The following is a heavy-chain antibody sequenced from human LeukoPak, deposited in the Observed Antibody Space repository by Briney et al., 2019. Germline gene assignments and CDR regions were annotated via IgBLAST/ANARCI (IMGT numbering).Heavy chain of an antibody. J-gene: IGHJ6*03. CDR3: ARYPGYYYYYMDV. CDR1: GGSFSGYY. CDR2: MYHSGST. V-gene: IGHV4-34*01. Sequence: SETQSLTCAVYGGSFSGYYWSWIRQPPGKGLEWIGSMYHSGSTYYNPSLKSRVTISVDKSKNQFSLKLSSVTAADTAVYYCARYPGYYYYYMDVWGKGTTVTISS.